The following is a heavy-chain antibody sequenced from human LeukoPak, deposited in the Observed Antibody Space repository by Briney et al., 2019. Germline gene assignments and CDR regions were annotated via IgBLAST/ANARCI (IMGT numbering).Heavy chain of an antibody. D-gene: IGHD6-19*01. V-gene: IGHV1-69*04. CDR2: IIPILGIA. J-gene: IGHJ3*02. CDR1: GGTFSSYA. Sequence: ASVKVSCKASGGTFSSYAISWVRQAPGQGLEWMGRIIPILGIANYAQKFQGRVTITADKSTSTAYMVLSSLRCEDTAVYYCARDPTAVAGTLDAFDIWGQGTMVTVSS. CDR3: ARDPTAVAGTLDAFDI.